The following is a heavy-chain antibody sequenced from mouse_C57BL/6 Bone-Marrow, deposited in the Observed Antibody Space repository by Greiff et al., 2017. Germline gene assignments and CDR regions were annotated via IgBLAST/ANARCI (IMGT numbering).Heavy chain of an antibody. D-gene: IGHD2-4*01. Sequence: QVQLQQPGAELVKPGASVKLSCKASGYTFTSYLMHWVKQRPGQGLEWIGMIHPNSGSTNYNEKFKSKATLTVDKSSSTAYMQLSSLTSEDSAVYYCASHYDYATWFAYWGQGTLVTVSA. CDR3: ASHYDYATWFAY. V-gene: IGHV1-64*01. CDR1: GYTFTSYL. CDR2: IHPNSGST. J-gene: IGHJ3*01.